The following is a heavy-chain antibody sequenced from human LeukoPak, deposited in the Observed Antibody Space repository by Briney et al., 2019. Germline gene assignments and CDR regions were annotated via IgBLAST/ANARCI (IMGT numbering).Heavy chain of an antibody. CDR3: AKIPYSSGWVQNWFDP. CDR1: GFSFSGHW. CDR2: ISPTGSTT. V-gene: IGHV3-74*01. D-gene: IGHD6-19*01. Sequence: GGSLRLSCTASGFSFSGHWMHWARQLPGKGLVWVSRISPTGSTTSFADSVKGRFTVSRDNAKNTLYLQMNSLRAEDTAVYYCAKIPYSSGWVQNWFDPWGQGTLVTVSS. J-gene: IGHJ5*02.